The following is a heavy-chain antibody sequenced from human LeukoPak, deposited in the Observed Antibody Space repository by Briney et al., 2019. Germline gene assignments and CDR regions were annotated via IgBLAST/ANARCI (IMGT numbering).Heavy chain of an antibody. Sequence: ASETLSLTCTVSGVSSSSSYWSWIRQPPGKGLEWIGYIFYTGDSNHNPSFKSRVSISLDTSKDQISLKLSSVTAADTAVYYCARGLPSSGYYYPPADYWGQGTLVTVSS. J-gene: IGHJ4*02. V-gene: IGHV4-59*08. D-gene: IGHD3-22*01. CDR2: IFYTGDS. CDR1: GVSSSSSY. CDR3: ARGLPSSGYYYPPADY.